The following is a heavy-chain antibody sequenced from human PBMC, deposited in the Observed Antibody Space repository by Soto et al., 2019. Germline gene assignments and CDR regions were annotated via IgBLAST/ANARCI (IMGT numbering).Heavy chain of an antibody. J-gene: IGHJ6*02. V-gene: IGHV4-30-4*01. CDR3: ARDDGQFPTGVSLDV. D-gene: IGHD2-21*01. CDR2: IYHTGDI. CDR1: GASITSGDHH. Sequence: PSETLSLTCVVSGASITSGDHHWSWIRQSPGKGLEWIGYIYHTGDIFYNPSLKSRVTMLVDTSKNQFSLKLSFVNAADTGVYYCARDDGQFPTGVSLDVWGQGTTVTVSS.